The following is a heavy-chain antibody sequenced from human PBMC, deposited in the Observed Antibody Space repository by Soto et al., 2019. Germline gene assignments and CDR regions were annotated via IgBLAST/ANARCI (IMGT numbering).Heavy chain of an antibody. CDR3: DRVKSPYGDQYYFDY. V-gene: IGHV1-46*03. CDR2: INPSGGST. CDR1: GYTFTSYY. Sequence: QVQLVQSGAEVKKPGASVKVSCKASGYTFTSYYMHWVRQAPGQGLEWMGIINPSGGSTSYAQKFQGRVTMTRDTSTSTVYMDLSSLRSEDTAVYYCDRVKSPYGDQYYFDYWGQGTLVTVSS. D-gene: IGHD4-17*01. J-gene: IGHJ4*02.